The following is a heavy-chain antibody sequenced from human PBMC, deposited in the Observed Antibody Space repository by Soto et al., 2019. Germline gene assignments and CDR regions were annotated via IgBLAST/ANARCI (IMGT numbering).Heavy chain of an antibody. CDR3: AREDAARIERWFDA. D-gene: IGHD6-6*01. J-gene: IGHJ5*02. CDR1: GGSIISASYS. Sequence: SETLSLTCAVSGGSIISASYSWNWIRQSPGRGLEWIGHIYSSGSTYYNPSLKSRVSISVDTSNNQFSLKLTSVTAADTAVSFCAREDAARIERWFDAWGQGILVTVSS. CDR2: IYSSGST. V-gene: IGHV4-31*11.